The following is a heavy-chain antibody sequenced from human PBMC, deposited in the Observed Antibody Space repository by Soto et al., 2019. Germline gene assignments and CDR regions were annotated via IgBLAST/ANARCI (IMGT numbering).Heavy chain of an antibody. J-gene: IGHJ6*02. D-gene: IGHD4-17*01. CDR2: VYYTGDT. CDR1: SGPDRSHN. Sequence: QVQLQQSGPRLVKPSETLSLTCTVSSGPDRSHNWGWIRQPPGRGLEWIGYVYYTGDTAYNPSLRSRVSISADTSTNDISLTLRSVTAADTAVYYGVRQGIDYLHGLVDVWGQGTTVSVSS. CDR3: VRQGIDYLHGLVDV. V-gene: IGHV4-59*08.